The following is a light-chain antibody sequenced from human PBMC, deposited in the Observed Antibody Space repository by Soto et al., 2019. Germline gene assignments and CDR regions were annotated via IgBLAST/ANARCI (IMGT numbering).Light chain of an antibody. CDR3: QQYGSSPET. J-gene: IGKJ1*01. Sequence: EIVLTQSPGTLSLSPGEKTTLPCRASQSVSSSYLAWYQQKPGQAPRPLIYGASSRATGIPDRFSGSGSGTDFTLTISRLEPEDFAVYYCQQYGSSPETFGQGTRVES. CDR2: GAS. CDR1: QSVSSSY. V-gene: IGKV3-20*01.